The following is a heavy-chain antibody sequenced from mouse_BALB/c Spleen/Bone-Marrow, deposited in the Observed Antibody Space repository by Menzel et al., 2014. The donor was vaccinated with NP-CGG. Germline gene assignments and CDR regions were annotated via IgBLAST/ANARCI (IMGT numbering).Heavy chain of an antibody. CDR2: IYPGSGST. V-gene: IGHV1S22*01. CDR1: GYTFTSYW. J-gene: IGHJ4*01. CDR3: TREVRRYAMDY. D-gene: IGHD2-14*01. Sequence: LQQSGSELMRPGASVKLSCKASGYTFTSYWMHWVKQRPGQGLEWIGNIYPGSGSTNYDEKFKSKATLTVDTSSSTAYMQLSSLTSEDSAVYYCTREVRRYAMDYWGQGTSVTVSS.